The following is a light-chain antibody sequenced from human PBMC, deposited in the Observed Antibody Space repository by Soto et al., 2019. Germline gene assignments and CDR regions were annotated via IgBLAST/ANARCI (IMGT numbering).Light chain of an antibody. CDR1: QSVSSN. CDR2: GAS. V-gene: IGKV3-15*01. J-gene: IGKJ2*01. CDR3: QQYYDWPPYT. Sequence: EIVMTQSPATLSVSPGERATLSCRASQSVSSNLAWYQQKPGQAPRLLIHGASTRATGIPARFSGSGSGTEFTLTISSLQSEDFAVYYCQQYYDWPPYTFGQGTKLDFK.